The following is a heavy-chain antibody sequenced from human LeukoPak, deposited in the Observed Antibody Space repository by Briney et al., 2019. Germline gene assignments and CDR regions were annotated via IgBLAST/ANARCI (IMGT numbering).Heavy chain of an antibody. D-gene: IGHD6-19*01. Sequence: GGSLRLSCAASVFTFSNFAMNCVRQAPGKGLEWVSTISGSGGSTYYADSVKGRFTISRDNSKNTLYLQMNSLRGEDTAVYYCAKMVHTEQWLVPFDYWGQGTLVTVSS. CDR2: ISGSGGST. V-gene: IGHV3-23*01. CDR1: VFTFSNFA. J-gene: IGHJ4*02. CDR3: AKMVHTEQWLVPFDY.